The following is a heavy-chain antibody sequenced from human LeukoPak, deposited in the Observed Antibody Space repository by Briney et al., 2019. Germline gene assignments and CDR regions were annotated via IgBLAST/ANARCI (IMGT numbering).Heavy chain of an antibody. J-gene: IGHJ4*02. CDR3: AASPILRFLEWSE. V-gene: IGHV3-30*03. CDR2: ISYDGSNK. D-gene: IGHD3-3*01. CDR1: GFTFSSYG. Sequence: GGSLRLSCAASGFTFSSYGMHWVRQAPGKGLEWVAVISYDGSNKYYADSVKGRFTISRDNSKNTLYLQMNSLRAEDTAVYYCAASPILRFLEWSEGGQGTLVTVSS.